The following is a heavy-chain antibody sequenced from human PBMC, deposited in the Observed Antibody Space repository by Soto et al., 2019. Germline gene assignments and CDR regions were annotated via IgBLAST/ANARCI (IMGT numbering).Heavy chain of an antibody. V-gene: IGHV4-4*07. Sequence: SETLSLTCTVSGGSLNNYYWSWIRQPAGKGLEWIGRIYTVGSTNYNPSLKSRVAVSIDTSKNQFSLRLTSVTAADTAVYYCARSPLTHSYAQFDSWGQGSLVTVSS. CDR3: ARSPLTHSYAQFDS. J-gene: IGHJ4*02. D-gene: IGHD3-16*01. CDR1: GGSLNNYY. CDR2: IYTVGST.